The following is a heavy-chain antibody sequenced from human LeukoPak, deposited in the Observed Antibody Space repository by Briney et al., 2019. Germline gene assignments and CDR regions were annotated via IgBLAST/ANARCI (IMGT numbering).Heavy chain of an antibody. CDR1: GDVVSSATHY. D-gene: IGHD3-22*01. CDR3: ARVKIVVVTTPGGGYTDA. Sequence: SETLFLTCKVSGDVVSSATHYWGWIRQSPGKELEWIGSVDSRGTTYYNPSLKSRVTISVDTSKNQFSLQLSSLAAADTAVYHCARVKIVVVTTPGGGYTDAWGKGTTVTVYS. V-gene: IGHV4-39*07. J-gene: IGHJ6*03. CDR2: VDSRGTT.